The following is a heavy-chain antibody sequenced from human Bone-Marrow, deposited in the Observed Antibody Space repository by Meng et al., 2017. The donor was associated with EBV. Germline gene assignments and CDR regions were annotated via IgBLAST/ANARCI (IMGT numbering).Heavy chain of an antibody. D-gene: IGHD5-18*01. Sequence: QVQLVEPGGGVVQPGRYWSRSCAASGFTFSGYGMHWVRQAPGTGLEWVAVISYDGSNKYYADSVKGRFTISRDNSKNTLYLQMNSLRAEDTAVYYCAKDSLPRGYSYFDYWGQGTLVTVAS. CDR1: GFTFSGYG. CDR3: AKDSLPRGYSYFDY. V-gene: IGHV3-30*18. CDR2: ISYDGSNK. J-gene: IGHJ4*02.